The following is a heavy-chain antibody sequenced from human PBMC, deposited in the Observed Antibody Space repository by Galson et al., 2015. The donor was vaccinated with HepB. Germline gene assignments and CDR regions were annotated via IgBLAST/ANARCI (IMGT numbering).Heavy chain of an antibody. J-gene: IGHJ6*02. CDR3: TRIRIHRGYYYYGMDV. Sequence: PALVKPTQTLTLPCTFSGFSLSTSGMCVSWIRQPPGKALEWLALIDWDDDKYYSTSLKTRLTISKDTSKNQVVLTMTNMDPVDTATYYCTRIRIHRGYYYYGMDVWGQGTTVTVSS. V-gene: IGHV2-70*01. D-gene: IGHD5-18*01. CDR2: IDWDDDK. CDR1: GFSLSTSGMC.